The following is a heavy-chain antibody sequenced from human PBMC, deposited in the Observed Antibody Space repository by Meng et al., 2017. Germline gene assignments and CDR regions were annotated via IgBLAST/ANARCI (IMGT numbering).Heavy chain of an antibody. V-gene: IGHV3-66*02. J-gene: IGHJ5*02. D-gene: IGHD6-6*01. CDR3: ARESMYNWFDP. CDR2: IYSGGST. Sequence: EVQLVVSGGGLVQPGGSLRLSCAASGFTVSSNYMSWVRQAPGKGLEWVSVIYSGGSTYYADSVKGRFTISRDNSKNTLYLQMNSLRAEDTAVYYCARESMYNWFDPWGQGTLVTVSS. CDR1: GFTVSSNY.